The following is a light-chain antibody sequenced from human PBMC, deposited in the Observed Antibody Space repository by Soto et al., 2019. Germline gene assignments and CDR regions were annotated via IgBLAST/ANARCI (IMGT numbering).Light chain of an antibody. CDR1: QGIRND. CDR3: LQHHSYPWT. V-gene: IGKV1-17*01. J-gene: IGKJ1*01. Sequence: IQMSQYPSSLSASVGAGVTITCRASQGIRNDLGWYQQKPGKAPKRLIYAASSLQSGVPSRFSGSGSGTEFTLTISSPQPEDITTYYCLQHHSYPWTFGHGTNVDI. CDR2: AAS.